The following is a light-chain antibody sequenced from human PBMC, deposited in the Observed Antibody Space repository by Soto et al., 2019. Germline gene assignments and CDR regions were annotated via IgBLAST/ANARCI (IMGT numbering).Light chain of an antibody. CDR1: SSDVGGYNY. CDR2: DVS. Sequence: QAVVTQPASVSGSPGQSITISCTGTSSDVGGYNYVSWYQHHPGKAPKLIIFDVSNRPSGVSNPFSGSKSGNTASLTISALQPEDEADYYCSSYTTSNTRQIVFGTGTKLTVL. V-gene: IGLV2-14*03. CDR3: SSYTTSNTRQIV. J-gene: IGLJ1*01.